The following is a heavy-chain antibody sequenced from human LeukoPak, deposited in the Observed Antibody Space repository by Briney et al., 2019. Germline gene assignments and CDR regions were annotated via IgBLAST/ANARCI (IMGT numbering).Heavy chain of an antibody. CDR1: GFTFSSFH. CDR2: ISRDSTTI. V-gene: IGHV3-48*01. J-gene: IGHJ4*02. CDR3: ATDYYDSSGYYTGSY. Sequence: GGSLRLSCAASGFTFSSFHINWVRQAPGKGLEWLSYISRDSTTIYYADSVKGRFTISRDNAKNSLYLQMNSLRAEDTAVYHCATDYYDSSGYYTGSYWGQGTLVTVSS. D-gene: IGHD3-22*01.